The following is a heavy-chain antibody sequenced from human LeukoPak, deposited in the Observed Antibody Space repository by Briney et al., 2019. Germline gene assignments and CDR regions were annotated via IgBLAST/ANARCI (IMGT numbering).Heavy chain of an antibody. V-gene: IGHV3-64D*09. CDR1: GFPFSGYA. CDR3: VKDDKVGYSYGYPRRYYFDY. Sequence: GGSLRLSCAASGFPFSGYAMHWVRQAPGKGLEYVSVISSNGGSTYYADSVKGRFTISRDNSKNTLYLQMSSLRAEDTAVYYCVKDDKVGYSYGYPRRYYFDYWGQGTLVTVSS. J-gene: IGHJ4*02. D-gene: IGHD5-18*01. CDR2: ISSNGGST.